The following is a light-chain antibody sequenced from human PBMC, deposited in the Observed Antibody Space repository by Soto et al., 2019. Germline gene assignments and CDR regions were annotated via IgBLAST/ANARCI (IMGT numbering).Light chain of an antibody. CDR1: SSDVGLYNS. CDR2: EVS. Sequence: QSVMAQPPSASGSPGQSVTISCPGTSSDVGLYNSISWYQQRPGKAPKLMIYEVSKRPSGVPDRLSGFKYGNTASLTVSGLQAEDEADYYCSSHACNSRYVFGTGTKVTVL. J-gene: IGLJ1*01. V-gene: IGLV2-8*01. CDR3: SSHACNSRYV.